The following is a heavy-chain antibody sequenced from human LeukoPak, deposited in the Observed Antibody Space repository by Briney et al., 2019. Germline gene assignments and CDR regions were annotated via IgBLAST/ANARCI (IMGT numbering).Heavy chain of an antibody. J-gene: IGHJ3*02. CDR1: GFSLTTSGVG. CDR3: AHRLAIGSSWYGASAFDI. V-gene: IGHV2-5*02. CDR2: IYWDDDK. D-gene: IGHD6-13*01. Sequence: SGPTLVKPTQTLTLTCTFSGFSLTTSGVGVGWIRQPPGKALEWLALIYWDDDKRYSPSLKSRLTITKDISKNQVVLTMTNMDPVDTATYYCAHRLAIGSSWYGASAFDIWGQGTMVTVSS.